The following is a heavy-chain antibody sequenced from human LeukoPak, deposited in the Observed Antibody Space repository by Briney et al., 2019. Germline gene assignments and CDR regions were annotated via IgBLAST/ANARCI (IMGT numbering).Heavy chain of an antibody. V-gene: IGHV3-21*01. J-gene: IGHJ4*02. CDR2: ISSSSTSI. CDR3: AREFSVVGNFDY. D-gene: IGHD2-21*01. Sequence: GGSLRLSCADSGFLFSDFIDHTMVWVRQAPGKGLEWVSYISSSSTSISYADSVRGRFSISRDNAQRSLYLHMDSLRDEDTAVYYCAREFSVVGNFDYWGQGTLVSVSS. CDR1: GFLFSDFIDHT.